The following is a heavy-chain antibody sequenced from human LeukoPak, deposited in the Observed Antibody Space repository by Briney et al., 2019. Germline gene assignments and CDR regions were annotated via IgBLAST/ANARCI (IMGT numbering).Heavy chain of an antibody. CDR1: GFTFSSYA. D-gene: IGHD4-23*01. Sequence: GGSLRLSCSASGFTFSSYAMHWVRQAPGKGLEYVSAISSNGGSTYYADSVKGRFTISRDNSKNTLYLQMSSLRAEDTAVYYCAKSPAVDAAFDIWGQGTMVTVSS. CDR3: AKSPAVDAAFDI. V-gene: IGHV3-64D*06. J-gene: IGHJ3*02. CDR2: ISSNGGST.